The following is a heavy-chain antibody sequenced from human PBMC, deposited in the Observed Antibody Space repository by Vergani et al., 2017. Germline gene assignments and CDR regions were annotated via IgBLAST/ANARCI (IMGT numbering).Heavy chain of an antibody. V-gene: IGHV3-30*18. CDR2: ISYDGSNK. CDR3: AKDNPIRFLEIDY. Sequence: QVQLVESGGGVVQPGRSLRLSCAASGFTFSSYGMHWVRQAPGTGLDWVAVISYDGSNKYYADSVKGRFTISRDNSKNTLYLQMNSLRAEDTAVYYCAKDNPIRFLEIDYWGQGTLVTVSS. D-gene: IGHD3-3*01. CDR1: GFTFSSYG. J-gene: IGHJ4*02.